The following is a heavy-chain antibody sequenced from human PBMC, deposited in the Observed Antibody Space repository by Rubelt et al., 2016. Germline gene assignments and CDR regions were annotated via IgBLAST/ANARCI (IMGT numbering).Heavy chain of an antibody. CDR2: IYWDDDK. CDR1: GFSLSTSGVG. CDR3: ARIRGSGSYYGSYYYYGMDV. J-gene: IGHJ6*02. V-gene: IGHV2-5*02. Sequence: QITLKESGPTLVKPTQTLTLTCTFSGFSLSTSGVGVGWIRQPPGKALEWLALIYWDDDKRYSPSLTSRLTIPKDTSKTPVVLTMTNMDPVDTATYYCARIRGSGSYYGSYYYYGMDVWGQGTTVTVSS. D-gene: IGHD1-26*01.